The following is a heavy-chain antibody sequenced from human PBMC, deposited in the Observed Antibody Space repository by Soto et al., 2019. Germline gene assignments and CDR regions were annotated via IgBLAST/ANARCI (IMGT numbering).Heavy chain of an antibody. J-gene: IGHJ3*02. CDR3: AREYYYDSSGPQEDAFDI. CDR1: GFTVSSNY. V-gene: IGHV3-53*01. D-gene: IGHD3-22*01. Sequence: GGSLRLSCAGSGFTVSSNYMSWVRQAPGKGLEWVSVIYSGGSTYYADSVKGRFTISRDNSKNTLYLQMNSLRAEDTAVYYCAREYYYDSSGPQEDAFDIWGQGTMVTVSS. CDR2: IYSGGST.